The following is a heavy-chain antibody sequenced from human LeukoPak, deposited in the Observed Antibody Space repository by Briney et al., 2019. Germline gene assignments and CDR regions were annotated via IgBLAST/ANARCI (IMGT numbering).Heavy chain of an antibody. V-gene: IGHV3-7*01. CDR3: VYGGSYYIA. J-gene: IGHJ5*02. CDR1: GFTFSSYS. CDR2: IKEDGSEK. D-gene: IGHD1-26*01. Sequence: PGGSLRLSCAASGFTFSSYSMNWVRQAPGKGLELVANIKEDGSEKYYVDSVKGRFTISRDNAKNSLYLQINSLRAEDTAVYYCVYGGSYYIAWGQGTLVTVSS.